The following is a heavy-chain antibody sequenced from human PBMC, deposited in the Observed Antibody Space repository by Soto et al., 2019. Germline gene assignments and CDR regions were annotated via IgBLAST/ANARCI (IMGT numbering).Heavy chain of an antibody. J-gene: IGHJ4*02. Sequence: DSVKASCKASGYTVTSYGISWVRQAPGQGLEWMGWISAYNGNTNYAQKLQGRVTMTTDTSKSIAYLQMNSLKTEDTAVYYCTSGYSSGWYPAVYWGQGTLVTVSS. V-gene: IGHV1-18*01. D-gene: IGHD6-19*01. CDR2: ISAYNGNT. CDR3: TSGYSSGWYPAVY. CDR1: GYTVTSYG.